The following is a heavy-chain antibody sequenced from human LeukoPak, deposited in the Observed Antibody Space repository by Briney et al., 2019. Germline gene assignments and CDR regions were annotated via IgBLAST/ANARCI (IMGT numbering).Heavy chain of an antibody. D-gene: IGHD6-19*01. J-gene: IGHJ4*02. CDR1: GGSISSSSYY. Sequence: PSETLSLTCTVSGGSISSSSYYWGWIRQPPGKGLEWIGSLYYSGSTYYNPSLKSRVTISIDTSKNQFSLKLTSVTAADTAVYYCAKGTQRGNSGWGYFFDQWGQGTLVTVSS. CDR2: LYYSGST. V-gene: IGHV4-39*07. CDR3: AKGTQRGNSGWGYFFDQ.